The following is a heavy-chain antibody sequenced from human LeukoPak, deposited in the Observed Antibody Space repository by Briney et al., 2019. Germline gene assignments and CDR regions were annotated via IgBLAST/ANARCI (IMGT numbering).Heavy chain of an antibody. V-gene: IGHV3-66*02. CDR1: GFTVSSNY. Sequence: GGSLRLSCAASGFTVSSNYMSWVRQAPGKGLEWVSVIYSGGSTYYADSVKGRFTISRDNSKNTLYLQMNSLRAEDTAVYYCARHSSSSEFDYGGQGTLVTVSS. CDR3: ARHSSSSEFDY. D-gene: IGHD6-6*01. CDR2: IYSGGST. J-gene: IGHJ4*02.